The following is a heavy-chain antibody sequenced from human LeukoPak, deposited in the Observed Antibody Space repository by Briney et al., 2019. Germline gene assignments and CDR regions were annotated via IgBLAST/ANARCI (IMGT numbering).Heavy chain of an antibody. V-gene: IGHV1-69*13. J-gene: IGHJ5*02. CDR2: IIPISGTT. Sequence: GASVKVSCKASGGTFNSYAISWVRQAPGQGLEWMGGIIPISGTTNYAQKFQGRVTITADESTSTAYMELSSLRSEDTAVYYCARGYCSGGSCYPVRYNWFDPWGQGTLVTVSS. CDR1: GGTFNSYA. D-gene: IGHD2-15*01. CDR3: ARGYCSGGSCYPVRYNWFDP.